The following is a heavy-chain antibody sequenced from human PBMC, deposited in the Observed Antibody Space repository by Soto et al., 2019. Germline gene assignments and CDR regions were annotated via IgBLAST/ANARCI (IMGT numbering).Heavy chain of an antibody. D-gene: IGHD3-10*01. CDR2: ISWNSGSI. V-gene: IGHV3-9*01. Sequence: GGTLRLSCAASGFSFDDYAMNHVLQAPRKGLEWVSGISWNSGSIGYADSVKGRFTISRDNAKNSLYLQMNSLRAEDTASYHCSKWAWSTMVRRLTLDFWPQGPLVTVCS. CDR1: GFSFDDYA. CDR3: SKWAWSTMVRRLTLDF. J-gene: IGHJ4*01.